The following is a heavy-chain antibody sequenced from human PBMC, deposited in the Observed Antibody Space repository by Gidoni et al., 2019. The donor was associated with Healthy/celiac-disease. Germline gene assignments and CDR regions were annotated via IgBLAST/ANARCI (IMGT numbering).Heavy chain of an antibody. Sequence: EVQLVESGGGLVQPGGSLRLPCAASGSTFSSYEMNWVRQAPGKGLEWVSYISSSGSTIYYADSVKGRFTISRDNAKNSLYLQMNSLRAEDTAVYYCARVEQWIPAYFDYWGQGTLVTVSS. CDR3: ARVEQWIPAYFDY. J-gene: IGHJ4*02. CDR1: GSTFSSYE. V-gene: IGHV3-48*03. D-gene: IGHD5-18*01. CDR2: ISSSGSTI.